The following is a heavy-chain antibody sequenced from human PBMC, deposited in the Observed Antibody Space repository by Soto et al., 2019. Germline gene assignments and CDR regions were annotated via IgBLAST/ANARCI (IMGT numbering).Heavy chain of an antibody. Sequence: GGSLRLSCAASGFTFSSYAMSWVRQAPGKGLEWVSAISGSGGSTYYADSVKGRFTISRDNSKNTLYLQMNSLRAEDTAVYYCAKGPPTIVAARTNYFDYWGQGTLVTVSS. V-gene: IGHV3-23*01. D-gene: IGHD6-6*01. J-gene: IGHJ4*02. CDR3: AKGPPTIVAARTNYFDY. CDR1: GFTFSSYA. CDR2: ISGSGGST.